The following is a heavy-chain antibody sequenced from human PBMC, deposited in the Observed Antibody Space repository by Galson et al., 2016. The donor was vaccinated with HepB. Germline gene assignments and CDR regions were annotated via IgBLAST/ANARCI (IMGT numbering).Heavy chain of an antibody. CDR1: GGTFSRYA. D-gene: IGHD4-23*01. CDR3: ARDHADYCSNFAAGCYCYFAL. J-gene: IGHJ2*01. Sequence: SVKVSCKASGGTFSRYAISWVRQAPGQGLEWMGSIIPIFGTANYAQKFQGRVTFTADKSTVTAYMDLSSLRSKDTAVYYCARDHADYCSNFAAGCYCYFALWGRGSLVSVSS. V-gene: IGHV1-69*06. CDR2: IIPIFGTA.